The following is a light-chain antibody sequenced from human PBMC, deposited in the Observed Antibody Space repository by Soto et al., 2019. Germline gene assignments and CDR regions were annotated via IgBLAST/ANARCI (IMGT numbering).Light chain of an antibody. V-gene: IGKV1-5*03. CDR3: QQYNSYSLT. CDR1: QSISGW. CDR2: KAS. J-gene: IGKJ4*01. Sequence: DIQMTQSPSTLSASVGDGVAITCRASQSISGWLAWYQQKPGKAPQLLIYKASYLESGVPSRFSGSGSGTEFTLTISSLQPDDFATYYCQQYNSYSLTFGGGTKVDIK.